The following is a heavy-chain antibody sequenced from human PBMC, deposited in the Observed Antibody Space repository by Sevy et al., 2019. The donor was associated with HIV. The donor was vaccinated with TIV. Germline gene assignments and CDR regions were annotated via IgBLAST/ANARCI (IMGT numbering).Heavy chain of an antibody. D-gene: IGHD6-13*01. CDR2: IIPIFGTA. Sequence: ASVKVSCKASGGTFSSYAISWVRQAPGQGLEWMGGIIPIFGTANYARKFQGRVTITADESTSTAYMELSSLRSEDTAEYYCARGGYSSSRSRREYDPWGQGTLVTVSS. CDR1: GGTFSSYA. CDR3: ARGGYSSSRSRREYDP. V-gene: IGHV1-69*13. J-gene: IGHJ5*02.